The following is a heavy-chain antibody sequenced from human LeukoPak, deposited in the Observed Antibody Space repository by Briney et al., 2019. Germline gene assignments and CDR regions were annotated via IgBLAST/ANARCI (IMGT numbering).Heavy chain of an antibody. D-gene: IGHD3-22*01. CDR3: ARLRFLRTVIVVVKNRWFDP. CDR2: IYTSGST. CDR1: GGSISSYY. V-gene: IGHV4-4*07. Sequence: PSETLSLTCTVSGGSISSYYWSWIRQPAGKGLEWIGRIYTSGSTNYNPSLKSRVTMSVDTSKNQFSLKLSSVTAADTAVYYCARLRFLRTVIVVVKNRWFDPWGQGTLVTVSS. J-gene: IGHJ5*02.